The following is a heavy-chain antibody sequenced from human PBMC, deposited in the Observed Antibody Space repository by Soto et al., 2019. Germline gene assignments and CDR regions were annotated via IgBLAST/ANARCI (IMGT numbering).Heavy chain of an antibody. CDR2: IYYSGST. CDR3: ARIQVVRGVTNWFDP. D-gene: IGHD3-10*01. J-gene: IGHJ5*02. V-gene: IGHV4-59*01. Sequence: SETLSLTCTFSGGSIISYYWIWIRQPPGKGLEWIGYIYYSGSTNYNPSLKSRVTISVDTSKNQFSLKLSSVTAADTAVYYCARIQVVRGVTNWFDPWGQGTLVTVSS. CDR1: GGSIISYY.